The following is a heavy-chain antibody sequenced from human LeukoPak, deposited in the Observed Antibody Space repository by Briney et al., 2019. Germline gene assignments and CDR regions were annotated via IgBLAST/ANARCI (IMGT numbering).Heavy chain of an antibody. D-gene: IGHD1-7*01. J-gene: IGHJ4*02. CDR3: TRGGTTLDY. Sequence: GGSLRLSCAASGFTFSSYWMHWVRQAPGKGLVWVSLINTDGSDTAYADSVKGRFTISRDNAKITLYLQMNSLRAEDTAVYYCTRGGTTLDYWGQGTLVTVSS. CDR2: INTDGSDT. CDR1: GFTFSSYW. V-gene: IGHV3-74*01.